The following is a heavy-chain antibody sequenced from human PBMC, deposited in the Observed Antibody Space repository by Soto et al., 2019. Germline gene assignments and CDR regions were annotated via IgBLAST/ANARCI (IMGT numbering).Heavy chain of an antibody. J-gene: IGHJ5*02. D-gene: IGHD4-17*01. CDR3: AREGGGTTVTPCYWRDP. CDR1: GYEFISYD. CDR2: INPNSGNT. Sequence: QVQLVQSGAEVKKPGASVKVSCKTSGYEFISYDILWVRQATGQGLEWMGWINPNSGNTVYAQKFQGRVSMTKNTSISTVYMELSSLKVEDTAVYYCAREGGGTTVTPCYWRDPWGQGTLVTVSS. V-gene: IGHV1-8*01.